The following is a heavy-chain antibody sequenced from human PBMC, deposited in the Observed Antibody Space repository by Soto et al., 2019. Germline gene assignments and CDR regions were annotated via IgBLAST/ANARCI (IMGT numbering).Heavy chain of an antibody. Sequence: ASVKVSCKASGYTFTMYYMHGVLQARLQGLEWMGIINPSGGSTSYAQKFQGRVTMTRDTSTSTVYMELSSLRSEDTAVYYCAREAAAGTGLYYYYGMDVWGQGTTVTVSS. J-gene: IGHJ6*02. CDR3: AREAAAGTGLYYYYGMDV. CDR2: INPSGGST. D-gene: IGHD6-13*01. CDR1: GYTFTMYY. V-gene: IGHV1-46*01.